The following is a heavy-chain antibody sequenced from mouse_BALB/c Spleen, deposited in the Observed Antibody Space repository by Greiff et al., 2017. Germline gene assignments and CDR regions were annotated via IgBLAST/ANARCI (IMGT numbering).Heavy chain of an antibody. D-gene: IGHD2-3*01. V-gene: IGHV5-4*02. CDR2: ISDGGSYT. J-gene: IGHJ2*01. CDR3: ARGGGLLHDY. CDR1: GFTFSDYY. Sequence: DVKLVESGGGLVKPGGSLKLSCAASGFTFSDYYMYWVRQTPEKRLEWVATISDGGSYTYYPDSVKGRFTISRDNAKNNLYLQMSSLKSEDTAMYYCARGGGLLHDYWGQGTTLTVSS.